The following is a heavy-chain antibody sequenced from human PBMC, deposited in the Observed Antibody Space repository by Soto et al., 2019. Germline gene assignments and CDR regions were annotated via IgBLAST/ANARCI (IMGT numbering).Heavy chain of an antibody. D-gene: IGHD1-1*01. V-gene: IGHV3-15*01. J-gene: IGHJ4*02. CDR1: GFTFKNAW. CDR3: TTGTTVSKYYFDF. Sequence: EGQLVESGGGLVEPGETLRLSCAASGFTFKNAWMSWVRQAAGKGLEWVGRIKSWSDGGTTDYGAPVKGRFSISRDDAKNTLSLQMNSLRTEDTAVYYCTTGTTVSKYYFDFWGQGTLVTVSS. CDR2: IKSWSDGGTT.